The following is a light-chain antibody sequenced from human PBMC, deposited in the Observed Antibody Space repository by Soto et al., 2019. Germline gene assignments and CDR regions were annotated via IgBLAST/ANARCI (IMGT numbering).Light chain of an antibody. V-gene: IGKV1-39*01. J-gene: IGKJ5*01. CDR3: QQSYSTLAIT. CDR2: ASS. Sequence: DIQITHSPSTLSGSVVDRVTITCLASQIISSYLTWYQQKPGKAPKLLIYASSSLQSFFPSSFSGSGSGTDFSLTISSLQPEDFATYYCQQSYSTLAITFGQGTRLEIK. CDR1: QIISSY.